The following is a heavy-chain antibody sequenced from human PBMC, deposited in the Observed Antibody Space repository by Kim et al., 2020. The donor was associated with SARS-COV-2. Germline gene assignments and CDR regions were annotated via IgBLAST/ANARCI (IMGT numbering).Heavy chain of an antibody. J-gene: IGHJ4*02. CDR1: GGSISSGGYY. D-gene: IGHD3-22*01. CDR3: ARAPIVVVITHFDY. Sequence: SETLSLTCTVSGGSISSGGYYWSWIRQHPGKGLEWIGYIYYSGSTYYNPSLKSRVTISVDTSKNQFSLKLSSVTAADTAVYYCARAPIVVVITHFDYLGQGTLVTVSS. CDR2: IYYSGST. V-gene: IGHV4-31*03.